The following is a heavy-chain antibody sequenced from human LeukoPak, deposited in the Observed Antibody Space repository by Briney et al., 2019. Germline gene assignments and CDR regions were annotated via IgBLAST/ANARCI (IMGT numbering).Heavy chain of an antibody. J-gene: IGHJ5*02. CDR1: GFTFRKNA. V-gene: IGHV3-23*01. CDR2: ISGSDDST. CDR3: AKDLWFDP. Sequence: PGGSLRLSCEASGFTFRKNAISWVRQAPGRGLEWVSTISGSDDSTYYSDSVKGRFTISRDISKTILYLQTNCLRAEDTALYYCAKDLWFDPWGQGTLVTVSS.